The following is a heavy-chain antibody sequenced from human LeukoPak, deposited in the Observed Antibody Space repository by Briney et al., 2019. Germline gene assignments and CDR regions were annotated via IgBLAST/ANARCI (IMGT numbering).Heavy chain of an antibody. J-gene: IGHJ4*02. CDR2: IYPGDSDT. V-gene: IGHV5-51*01. CDR3: ARRSLCSSTSCYEFFDY. D-gene: IGHD2-2*01. CDR1: GYSFTSYW. Sequence: GESLKISCKGSGYSFTSYWIGWVRQMPGKGLEWMGIIYPGDSDTRYSPSFRGQVTISADKSISTAYLQWSSLKASDTAMYYCARRSLCSSTSCYEFFDYWGQGTLVTVSS.